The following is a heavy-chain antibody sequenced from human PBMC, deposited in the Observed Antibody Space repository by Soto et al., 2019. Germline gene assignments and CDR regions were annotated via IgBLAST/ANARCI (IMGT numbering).Heavy chain of an antibody. CDR2: ISGDNGDT. D-gene: IGHD3-3*01. Sequence: QLVQSRPELKKPGASVRVSCTASGYTFSSYGISWVRQAPGQGLEWMAWISGDNGDTNYAQNFQGRLTMTTDTSKSTVYMELRRLRSDDTAVYYCARYDGRKDYGLDVWGQGPPVTFSS. J-gene: IGHJ6*02. CDR3: ARYDGRKDYGLDV. V-gene: IGHV1-18*01. CDR1: GYTFSSYG.